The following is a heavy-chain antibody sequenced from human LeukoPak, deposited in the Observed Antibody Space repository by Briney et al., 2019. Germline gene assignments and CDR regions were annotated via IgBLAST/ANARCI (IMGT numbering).Heavy chain of an antibody. Sequence: PGGSLRLSCAPSGFTCSDYSMNGVRQAPGKELECVSSISTTSAHIYYADSVKGRFTISRDNAKNSLYLQLNSLRAEDTAVYYCARGGIYSEGFDYWGQGTLVTVSS. V-gene: IGHV3-21*01. J-gene: IGHJ4*02. D-gene: IGHD3-16*01. CDR1: GFTCSDYS. CDR2: ISTTSAHI. CDR3: ARGGIYSEGFDY.